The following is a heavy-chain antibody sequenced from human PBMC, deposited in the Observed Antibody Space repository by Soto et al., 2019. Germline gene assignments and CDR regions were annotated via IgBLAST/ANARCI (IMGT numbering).Heavy chain of an antibody. CDR3: ARQCGGDCSNAFPL. Sequence: EEQLVESGGGLVRPGGSVRLSCAVSGFSVSTNFMNWVRQAPGKEPQWVGVLYPGPGTYYADSVKGRFIISRDDSTNTLFLHLTNMRAEDTAVYYCARQCGGDCSNAFPLWGQGTMVTVSS. J-gene: IGHJ3*01. V-gene: IGHV3-66*04. CDR1: GFSVSTNF. CDR2: LYPGPGT. D-gene: IGHD2-21*01.